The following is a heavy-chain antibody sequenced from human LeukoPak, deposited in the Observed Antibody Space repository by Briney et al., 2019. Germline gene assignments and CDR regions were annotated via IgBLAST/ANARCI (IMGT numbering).Heavy chain of an antibody. CDR2: LSYDGNNK. V-gene: IGHV3-30-3*01. CDR1: GVTFRSFA. CDR3: ARDEYLWVVIQLGLFDY. D-gene: IGHD2-2*01. J-gene: IGHJ4*02. Sequence: PGGSRRLSCAVSGVTFRSFAVHCDPKGQGDGLAWLAVLSYDGNNKYYADSVKGRFTISRDNSKNTLYLQMNSLRAEDTAVYYCARDEYLWVVIQLGLFDYWGQGTLVTVSS.